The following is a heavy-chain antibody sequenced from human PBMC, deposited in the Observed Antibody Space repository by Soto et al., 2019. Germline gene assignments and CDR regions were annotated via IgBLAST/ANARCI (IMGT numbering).Heavy chain of an antibody. J-gene: IGHJ5*02. CDR2: IYTSGST. V-gene: IGHV4-4*07. Sequence: SETLSLTCTVSGGSISSYYWSWIREPAGKGLEWIGRIYTSGSTNYNPSLKSRVTMSVDTSKNQFSLKLSSVTAADTAVYYCARGGVLPADNWFDPWGQGTLVTVSS. D-gene: IGHD2-2*01. CDR3: ARGGVLPADNWFDP. CDR1: GGSISSYY.